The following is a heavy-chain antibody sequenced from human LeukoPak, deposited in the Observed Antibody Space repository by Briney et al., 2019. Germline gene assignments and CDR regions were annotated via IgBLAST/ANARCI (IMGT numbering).Heavy chain of an antibody. CDR2: ISSSGSTI. J-gene: IGHJ6*04. CDR3: AELGITMIGGV. D-gene: IGHD3-10*02. Sequence: GSLRLSCAASGFPFSSYAMSWVRQAPGKGLEWVSYISSSGSTIYYADSVKGRFTISRDNAKNSLYLQMNSLRAEDTAVYYCAELGITMIGGVWGKGTTVTISS. CDR1: GFPFSSYA. V-gene: IGHV3-48*04.